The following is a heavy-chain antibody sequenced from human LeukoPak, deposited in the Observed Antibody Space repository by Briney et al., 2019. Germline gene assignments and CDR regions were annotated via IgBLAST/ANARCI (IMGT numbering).Heavy chain of an antibody. D-gene: IGHD3-10*01. Sequence: GASVKVSCKASGYTFSSNYIYWVRQAPGQGLEWMGIINPSGGSTNYAQKFQGRVTMTRDTSTSTVYLELSSLRSEDTAVYYCARGPRNTLVRGGQWYYYMDVWGKGTTVTISS. V-gene: IGHV1-46*01. CDR1: GYTFSSNY. CDR2: INPSGGST. CDR3: ARGPRNTLVRGGQWYYYMDV. J-gene: IGHJ6*03.